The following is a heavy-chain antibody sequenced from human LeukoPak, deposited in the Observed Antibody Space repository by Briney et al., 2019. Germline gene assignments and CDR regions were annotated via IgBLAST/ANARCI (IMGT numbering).Heavy chain of an antibody. V-gene: IGHV4-34*01. D-gene: IGHD2-2*01. J-gene: IGHJ3*02. CDR2: INHSGST. CDR3: ARGVGDCSSTSCYNDAFDI. Sequence: SETLSLTCAVYGGSLSGYYWSWIRQPPGKGLEWIGEINHSGSTNYNPSLKSRVTISVDTSKNQFSLKLSSVTAADTAVYYCARGVGDCSSTSCYNDAFDIWGQGTMVTVSS. CDR1: GGSLSGYY.